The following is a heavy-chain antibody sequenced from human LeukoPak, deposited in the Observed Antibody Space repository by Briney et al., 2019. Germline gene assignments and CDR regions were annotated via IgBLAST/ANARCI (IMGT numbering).Heavy chain of an antibody. CDR2: IYYSGST. CDR3: ARAVWFGELSRWFDP. Sequence: PSETLSLTCTVSGGSFSSGDYYWSWIRQPPGKGLEWIGYIYYSGSTYYNPSLKSRVTISVDTSKNQFSLKLSSVTAADTAVYYCARAVWFGELSRWFDPWGQGTLVTVSS. D-gene: IGHD3-10*01. J-gene: IGHJ5*02. V-gene: IGHV4-30-4*01. CDR1: GGSFSSGDYY.